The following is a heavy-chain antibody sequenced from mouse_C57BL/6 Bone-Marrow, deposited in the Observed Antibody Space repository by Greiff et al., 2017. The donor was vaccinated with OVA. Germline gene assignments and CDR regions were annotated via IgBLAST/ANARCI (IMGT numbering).Heavy chain of an antibody. CDR3: ARWDYGSSYVAWFAY. J-gene: IGHJ3*01. D-gene: IGHD1-1*01. CDR2: INPYNGGT. CDR1: GYTFTDYY. V-gene: IGHV1-19*01. Sequence: VQLQQPGPVLVKPGASVKMSCKASGYTFTDYYMNWVKQSPGKSLAWIGVINPYNGGTSYNQKFKGQATLTVDKSSSTAYMELNSLTSEDSAVYYGARWDYGSSYVAWFAYWGQGTLVTVSA.